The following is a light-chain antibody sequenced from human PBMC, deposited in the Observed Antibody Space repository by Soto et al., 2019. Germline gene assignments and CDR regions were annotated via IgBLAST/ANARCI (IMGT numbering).Light chain of an antibody. CDR1: QGISNY. J-gene: IGKJ4*01. V-gene: IGKV1-27*01. CDR2: AAS. Sequence: DIQMTQSPSSLSASVGDRVTITCRASQGISNYLACYQQKPGKVPKLLIYAASTFQSGVPSRFSGSGSGTDFTLTIRSLQPEDVATYYCQKYNSDPLPFGGGTKVEIK. CDR3: QKYNSDPLP.